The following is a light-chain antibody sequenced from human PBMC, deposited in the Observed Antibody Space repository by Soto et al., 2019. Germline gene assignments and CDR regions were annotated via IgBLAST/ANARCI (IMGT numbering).Light chain of an antibody. J-gene: IGKJ1*01. CDR3: QQSQSSPPT. CDR1: QAINTY. CDR2: LAS. Sequence: DIQMTQSPSSLSVSVGDAITITCRASQAINTYLSWFQQKPGKAPKLLIYLASSLETGVPSRFSGSGSGTYFTLTISSLQPEDFATYYCQQSQSSPPTFGQGTRVEIK. V-gene: IGKV1-39*01.